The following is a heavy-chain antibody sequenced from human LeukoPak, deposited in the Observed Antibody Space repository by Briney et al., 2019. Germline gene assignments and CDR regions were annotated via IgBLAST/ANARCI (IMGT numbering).Heavy chain of an antibody. J-gene: IGHJ6*02. Sequence: SVKVSCKASGGTFSSYAISWVRQAPGQGLEWMGRIIPILGIANYAQKFQGRVTITADKSTSTAYMELSSLRSEDTAVYYCARVFSSHCSSTSCIGHYYYYGMDVWGQGTTGTVSS. CDR1: GGTFSSYA. CDR2: IIPILGIA. CDR3: ARVFSSHCSSTSCIGHYYYYGMDV. V-gene: IGHV1-69*04. D-gene: IGHD2-2*01.